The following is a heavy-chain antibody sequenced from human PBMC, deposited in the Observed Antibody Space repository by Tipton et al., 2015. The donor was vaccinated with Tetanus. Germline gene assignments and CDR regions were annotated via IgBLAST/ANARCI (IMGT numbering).Heavy chain of an antibody. V-gene: IGHV1-24*01. Sequence: QLVQSGAEVKKPGASVKVSCKVSGYTLTELSMHWVRQAPGKGLEWMGGFDPEDGETIYAQKFQGRVTMTEDTSTDTAYMELSSLRSEDTAVYYCATHPRDIVVVPAAIGMDVWGQGTTVTVSS. CDR1: GYTLTELS. J-gene: IGHJ6*02. CDR2: FDPEDGET. D-gene: IGHD2-2*01. CDR3: ATHPRDIVVVPAAIGMDV.